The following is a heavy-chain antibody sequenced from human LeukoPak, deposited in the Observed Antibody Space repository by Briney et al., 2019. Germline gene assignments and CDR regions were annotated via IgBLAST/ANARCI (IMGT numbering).Heavy chain of an antibody. CDR2: MNPNSGNT. D-gene: IGHD2-2*01. CDR1: GYTFTSYD. V-gene: IGHV1-8*01. CDR3: ARGGYCSSTSCYAESLYYYYYMDV. J-gene: IGHJ6*03. Sequence: ASVKVSCKASGYTFTSYDINWVRQATGQGLEWMGWMNPNSGNTGYAQKFQGRVTMTRNTSISTAYMELSSLRSEDTAVYYCARGGYCSSTSCYAESLYYYYYMDVWGKGTTVTISS.